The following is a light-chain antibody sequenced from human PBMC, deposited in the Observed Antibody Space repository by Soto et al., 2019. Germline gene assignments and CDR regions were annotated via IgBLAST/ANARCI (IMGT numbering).Light chain of an antibody. Sequence: DIVMAQSPDSLAGSLGERATINCKSSQSVLYSSNNKNFLAWYQRKPGQPPKLLIYWASTRESGVPDRFSGGGSGTEFNLTISNLRAEDVALYYCQQYYRSPFTFGQGTKLQIK. CDR2: WAS. J-gene: IGKJ2*01. CDR1: QSVLYSSNNKNF. CDR3: QQYYRSPFT. V-gene: IGKV4-1*01.